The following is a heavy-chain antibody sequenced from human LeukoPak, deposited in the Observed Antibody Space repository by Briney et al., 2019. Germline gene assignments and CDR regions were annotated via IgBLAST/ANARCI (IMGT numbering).Heavy chain of an antibody. CDR3: TRSYVDTAMVFDY. D-gene: IGHD5-18*01. Sequence: PGRSLRLSCSASGFSFGDHDMSWFRQAPGKGLEWVGFIRSKAYGGTPEYAASVKVRFTISRDDSKSIAYLQMNSLKTEDTAVYYCTRSYVDTAMVFDYWGQGTLVTVSS. V-gene: IGHV3-49*03. J-gene: IGHJ4*02. CDR2: IRSKAYGGTP. CDR1: GFSFGDHD.